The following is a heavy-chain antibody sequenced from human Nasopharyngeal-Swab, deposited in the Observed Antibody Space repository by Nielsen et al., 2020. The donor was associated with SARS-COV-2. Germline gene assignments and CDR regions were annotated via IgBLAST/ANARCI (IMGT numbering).Heavy chain of an antibody. CDR3: AHSRSSMTVTPDY. D-gene: IGHD2-2*01. CDR2: TYPHDDK. V-gene: IGHV2-5*01. CDR1: RFSHHPAAKR. J-gene: IGHJ4*02. Sequence: GPTLPQLPWTLTLICSFPRFSHHPAAKRVGWIHQPQEKSLERLALTYPHDDKRYSPTLRPRLTITKDTSKNQVVLRMINMDPVDTGTYFCAHSRSSMTVTPDYWGQGTLVTVSS.